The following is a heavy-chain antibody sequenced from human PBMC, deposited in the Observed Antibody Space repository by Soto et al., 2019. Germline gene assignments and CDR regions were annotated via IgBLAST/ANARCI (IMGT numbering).Heavy chain of an antibody. J-gene: IGHJ4*02. CDR2: ISSSSSYI. CDR1: GFTFSSYS. V-gene: IGHV3-21*01. D-gene: IGHD3-16*02. CDR3: ARDQTYDYIWGSYRYIDY. Sequence: GGSLRLSCAASGFTFSSYSMNWVRQAPGKGLEWVSSISSSSSYIYYADSVKGRFTISRDNAKNSLYLQMNSLRAEDTAVYYCARDQTYDYIWGSYRYIDYWGQGTLVTVSS.